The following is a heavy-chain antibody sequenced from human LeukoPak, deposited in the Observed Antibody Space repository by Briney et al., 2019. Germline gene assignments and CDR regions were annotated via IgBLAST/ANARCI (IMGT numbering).Heavy chain of an antibody. V-gene: IGHV4-34*01. J-gene: IGHJ3*02. CDR1: GGSFSGYY. D-gene: IGHD5-18*01. Sequence: SETLSLTCAVYGGSFSGYYWSWIRQPPGKGLEWIGEINHSGSTNYNPSLKSRVTISVDTSKNQFSLKLSSVTAADTAVYYCARDRKKRGYTYGYAFGIWGQGTMVTVSS. CDR3: ARDRKKRGYTYGYAFGI. CDR2: INHSGST.